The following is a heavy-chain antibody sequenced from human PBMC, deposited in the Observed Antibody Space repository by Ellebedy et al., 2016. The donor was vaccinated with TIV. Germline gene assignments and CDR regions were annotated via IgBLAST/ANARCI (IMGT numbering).Heavy chain of an antibody. CDR2: ISSSDNTI. J-gene: IGHJ4*02. Sequence: GESLKISCVASGFTFSDYYMTWIRQAPGKGPEWVSYISSSDNTIYYADSVKGRFTISRDKAKNSLYLQMNSLRAEDTAVYYCARAKGYRGSLDSWGQGTLVSVSS. V-gene: IGHV3-11*01. CDR3: ARAKGYRGSLDS. CDR1: GFTFSDYY. D-gene: IGHD5-12*01.